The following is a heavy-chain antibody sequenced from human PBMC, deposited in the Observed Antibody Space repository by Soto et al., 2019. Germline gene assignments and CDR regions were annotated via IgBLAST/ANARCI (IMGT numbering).Heavy chain of an antibody. CDR2: ISWNSGSI. D-gene: IGHD4-17*01. Sequence: EVQLVESGGGPVQPGXTLXXSXXXXXXXXXDXXXXXXXXGXXXXLGWVAGISWNSGSIGYAGSVKGRFTISRDNAKNSLYLQMSGLRPEDTALYHCAKDIGAVTRRGFDHWGQGTLVTVSS. V-gene: IGHV3-9*01. CDR3: AKDIGAVTRRGFDH. J-gene: IGHJ4*02. CDR1: XXXXXDXX.